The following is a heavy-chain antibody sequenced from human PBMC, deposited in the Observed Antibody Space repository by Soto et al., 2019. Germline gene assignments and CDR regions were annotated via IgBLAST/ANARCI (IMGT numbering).Heavy chain of an antibody. J-gene: IGHJ4*02. Sequence: ASVKVSCKASGYTFTNYAMHCVRQAPGQSLEWMGWIHGGNGNTQYSQKFQGRVTITRDTSATTGYMELSSLISEDTAVYYCASTIIRGVIYGFWGQGSQVTVSS. CDR2: IHGGNGNT. CDR3: ASTIIRGVIYGF. CDR1: GYTFTNYA. V-gene: IGHV1-3*01. D-gene: IGHD3-10*01.